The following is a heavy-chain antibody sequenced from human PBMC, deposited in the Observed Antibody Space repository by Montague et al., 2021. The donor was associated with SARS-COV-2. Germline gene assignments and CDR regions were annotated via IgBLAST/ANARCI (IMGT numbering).Heavy chain of an antibody. D-gene: IGHD5-12*01. V-gene: IGHV4-39*01. CDR3: ARDRLRYGWFDP. CDR2: IYYTANT. CDR1: GGSIISTTSN. Sequence: SETLSLTCTVSGGSIISTTSNWGWIRQPPGKGLEGIGSIYYTANTYYTPSPKTRVTISVDTSKNQFSLRLRSVTAADTAVYYCARDRLRYGWFDPWGQGTLVTVSS. J-gene: IGHJ5*02.